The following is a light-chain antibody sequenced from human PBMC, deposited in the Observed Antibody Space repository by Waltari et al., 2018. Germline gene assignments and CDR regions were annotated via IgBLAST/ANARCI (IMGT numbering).Light chain of an antibody. V-gene: IGKV1-5*03. CDR1: HSISSW. Sequence: DIQMNKSPISLLSSEGERVTITCRASHSISSWLAWYQQKPGKAPKLLIYKASSLESGFPSRFSGSGSGTEFTLTISSLQPDDFATYYCQQYPRTFGQGTKVEIK. CDR3: QQYPRT. J-gene: IGKJ1*01. CDR2: KAS.